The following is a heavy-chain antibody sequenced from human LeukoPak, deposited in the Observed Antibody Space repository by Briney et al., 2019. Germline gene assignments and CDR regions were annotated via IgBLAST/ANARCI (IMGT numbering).Heavy chain of an antibody. CDR3: ARVDSSGYFNGAFDV. J-gene: IGHJ3*01. V-gene: IGHV3-53*04. Sequence: GRSLRLSWAASGFTVSRNYMTWVRQAPGKGLEWLSVIYNGGSTYYADSVKGRSTISRNNSKNTLYLQMNSLRAEDTAVYYCARVDSSGYFNGAFDVWGQGTMVTVSS. CDR2: IYNGGST. CDR1: GFTVSRNY. D-gene: IGHD3-22*01.